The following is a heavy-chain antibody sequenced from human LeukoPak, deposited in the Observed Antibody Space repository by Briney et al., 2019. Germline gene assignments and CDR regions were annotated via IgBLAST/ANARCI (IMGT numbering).Heavy chain of an antibody. CDR2: INHSGST. CDR1: GGSFSGYY. CDR3: ARGPGFGELDTRFDP. Sequence: PSETLTLTCAVDGGSFSGYYWSWIRQPPGKGLEWIGEINHSGSTNYNPSLKSRVTISVDTSKNQFSLKLSSVTAADTAVYYCARGPGFGELDTRFDPWGQGTLVTVSS. J-gene: IGHJ5*02. D-gene: IGHD3-10*01. V-gene: IGHV4-34*01.